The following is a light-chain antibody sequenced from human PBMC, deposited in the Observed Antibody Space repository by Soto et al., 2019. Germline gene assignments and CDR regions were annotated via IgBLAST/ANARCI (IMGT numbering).Light chain of an antibody. CDR2: GAS. V-gene: IGKV3-20*01. CDR1: QSVSSRY. CDR3: QPYGSSPPFT. Sequence: EIVLPQSPGTLSLSPGERATLSCRASQSVSSRYLAWYQQKPGQAPRLLIYGASNSATGIPDRFSGSGSGTYFTLTISRRGPEDFSVYFCQPYGSSPPFTFGQGTKVEIK. J-gene: IGKJ2*01.